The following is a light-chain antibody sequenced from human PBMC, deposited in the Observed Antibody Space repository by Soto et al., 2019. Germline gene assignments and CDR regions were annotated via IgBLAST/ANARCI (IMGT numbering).Light chain of an antibody. V-gene: IGKV1-9*01. J-gene: IGKJ2*01. Sequence: DIQLTQSPSFLSASVGDRVTITCRASQGIRSSLGWYQQKPGKAPNLLIYAASTLHSGVPPRFSGSGSGTEFTLTISSLQPEDFATYYCQQLNNYPDTFGQGTKLEIK. CDR1: QGIRSS. CDR2: AAS. CDR3: QQLNNYPDT.